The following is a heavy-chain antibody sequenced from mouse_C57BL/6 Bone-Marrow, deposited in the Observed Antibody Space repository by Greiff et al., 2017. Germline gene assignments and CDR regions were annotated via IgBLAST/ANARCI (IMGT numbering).Heavy chain of an antibody. CDR3: ASYYYGCFDY. V-gene: IGHV1-63*01. CDR2: IYPGGGYT. D-gene: IGHD1-1*01. CDR1: GYTFTYYW. J-gene: IGHJ2*01. Sequence: VQLQQSGAELVRPGTSVKMSCKASGYTFTYYWIGWAKQRPGHGLEWIGDIYPGGGYTNYNEKFKGKATLTADKSSSTAYMQFSSMASEDSAIYYCASYYYGCFDYWGQGTTLTVSS.